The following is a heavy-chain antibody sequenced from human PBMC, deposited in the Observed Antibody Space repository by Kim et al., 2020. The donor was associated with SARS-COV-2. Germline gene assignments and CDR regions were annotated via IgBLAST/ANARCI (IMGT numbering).Heavy chain of an antibody. Sequence: SVKGRFTISRDNAKNSLYLQMNSLRAEATAVYYCARVMVRGVIRYYGIDVWGQGTTVTVSS. D-gene: IGHD3-10*01. J-gene: IGHJ6*02. V-gene: IGHV3-11*06. CDR3: ARVMVRGVIRYYGIDV.